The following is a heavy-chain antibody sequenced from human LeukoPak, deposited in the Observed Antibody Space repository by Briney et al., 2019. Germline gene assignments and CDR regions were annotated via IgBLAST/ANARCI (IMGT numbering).Heavy chain of an antibody. CDR1: GFTFSSYD. V-gene: IGHV3-13*01. CDR2: IGTAGDT. Sequence: QTGGSLRLSCAASGFTFSSYDMHWVRQATGKGLEWVSAIGTAGDTYYPGSVKGRFTISRENAKNSLYLQMNSLRAGDTAVYYCARAPRTYPPRFGEPWGQGTLVTVSS. J-gene: IGHJ1*01. D-gene: IGHD3-10*01. CDR3: ARAPRTYPPRFGEP.